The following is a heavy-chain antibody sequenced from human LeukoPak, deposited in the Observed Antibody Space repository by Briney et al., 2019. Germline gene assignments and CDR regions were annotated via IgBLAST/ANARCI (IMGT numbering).Heavy chain of an antibody. CDR3: ARIAPRGYDVFDI. CDR2: IYTSGST. Sequence: PSETLSLPCTVSGGSISSYYWSWIRQPAGKGLEWIGRIYTSGSTNYNPSLKSRVTMSVDTSKNQFSLKLSSVIAADTAVYYCARIAPRGYDVFDIWGQGTMVTVSS. V-gene: IGHV4-4*07. J-gene: IGHJ3*02. CDR1: GGSISSYY. D-gene: IGHD2-15*01.